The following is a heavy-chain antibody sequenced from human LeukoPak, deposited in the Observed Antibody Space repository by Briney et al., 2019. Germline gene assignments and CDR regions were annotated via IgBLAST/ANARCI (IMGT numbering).Heavy chain of an antibody. CDR3: ARRIVVAGLFDY. Sequence: SETLSLTCTVSGGTISSYYWSWIRQPPGKGLEWIGYISYSGSTNYNPSLKSRVTISVDTSKNQFSLKLSSVTAADTAVYYCARRIVVAGLFDYWGQGTLVTVSS. CDR2: ISYSGST. CDR1: GGTISSYY. J-gene: IGHJ4*02. D-gene: IGHD6-19*01. V-gene: IGHV4-59*08.